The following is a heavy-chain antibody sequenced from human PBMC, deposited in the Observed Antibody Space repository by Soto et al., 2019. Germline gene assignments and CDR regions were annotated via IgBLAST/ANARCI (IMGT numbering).Heavy chain of an antibody. Sequence: QVQLVQSGAEVKKPGSSVKVSCKASGGTFSSYAISWVRQAPGQGLEWMGGIIPIFGTANYAQKFQGRVTITADESTXTXYXXLRSLRSEDTAVYYCARESRYSGGGSCYGLPGIGYWGQGTLVTVSS. CDR1: GGTFSSYA. CDR2: IIPIFGTA. CDR3: ARESRYSGGGSCYGLPGIGY. J-gene: IGHJ4*02. D-gene: IGHD2-15*01. V-gene: IGHV1-69*12.